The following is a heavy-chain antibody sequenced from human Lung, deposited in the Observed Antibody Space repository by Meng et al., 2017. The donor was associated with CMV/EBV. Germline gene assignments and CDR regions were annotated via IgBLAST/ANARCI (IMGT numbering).Heavy chain of an antibody. J-gene: IGHJ5*02. CDR1: GYTFTCYY. Sequence: ASVKVSXKASGYTFTCYYMHWVRQAPGQGLEWMGWINPNSGGTNYAQKFQGRVTMTSNTSISTAYMELIRLRSDDTAVDYCARGGCSSTGGYVRWFDPWGQGTLVXVSS. CDR2: INPNSGGT. V-gene: IGHV1-2*02. D-gene: IGHD2-2*01. CDR3: ARGGCSSTGGYVRWFDP.